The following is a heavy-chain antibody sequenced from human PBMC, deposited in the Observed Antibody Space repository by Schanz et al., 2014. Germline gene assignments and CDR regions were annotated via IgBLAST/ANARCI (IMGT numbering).Heavy chain of an antibody. J-gene: IGHJ4*02. CDR1: GFTFSSYG. V-gene: IGHV3-33*06. CDR2: IWYDGNNK. CDR3: AKVGLYYYGSGFDY. Sequence: QVQLVESGGGVVQPGRSLRLSCAASGFTFSSYGMHWVRQAPGKGLEWVAVIWYDGNNKFYADSVKGRFIISRDNSKNTLDLQMNSLRDEDTALYYCAKVGLYYYGSGFDYWGQGTLVTVSS. D-gene: IGHD3-10*01.